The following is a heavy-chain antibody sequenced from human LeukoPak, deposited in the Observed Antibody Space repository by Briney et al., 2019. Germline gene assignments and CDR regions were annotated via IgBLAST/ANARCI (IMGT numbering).Heavy chain of an antibody. V-gene: IGHV4-34*01. CDR1: GGSFSGYY. Sequence: PSETLSLTCAVYGGSFSGYYWSWIRQPPGKGLEWIGEINHSGSTNYNPSLKSRVTISVDTSKNQFSLKLSSVTAADTAVYYCASDDYYGSGSYRWRGQGTLVTVSS. CDR3: ASDDYYGSGSYRW. CDR2: INHSGST. J-gene: IGHJ4*02. D-gene: IGHD3-10*01.